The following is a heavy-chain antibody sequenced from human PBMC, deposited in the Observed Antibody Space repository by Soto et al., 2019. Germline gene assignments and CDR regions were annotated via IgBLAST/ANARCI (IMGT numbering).Heavy chain of an antibody. CDR3: ARERPNVGVTLFDY. CDR2: IYHSGIT. J-gene: IGHJ4*02. CDR1: GGSISSYY. V-gene: IGHV4-59*12. Sequence: QVHLQESGPGLVKPSETLSLTCTVSGGSISSYYWSWIWQPQGTGLEWMGFIYHSGITNYNPSLKSPVTISIATSKNQCSLKLTSVTAADTAVYYCARERPNVGVTLFDYWGQGILVTVSS. D-gene: IGHD1-26*01.